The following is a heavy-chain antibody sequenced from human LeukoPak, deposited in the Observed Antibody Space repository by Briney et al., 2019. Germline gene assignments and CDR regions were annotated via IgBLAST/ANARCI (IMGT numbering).Heavy chain of an antibody. CDR1: GGSFIGFY. CDR2: INHYGTT. Sequence: PSETLSLTCGVSGGSFIGFYWSWIRQSPGQGLEWIGQINHYGTTNYNPSLKSRVTISVDTSKNEFSLKVTSVTAADTAVYYCASDDYGDLVNAFDIWGQGTMVTVSS. J-gene: IGHJ3*02. V-gene: IGHV4-34*01. CDR3: ASDDYGDLVNAFDI. D-gene: IGHD4-17*01.